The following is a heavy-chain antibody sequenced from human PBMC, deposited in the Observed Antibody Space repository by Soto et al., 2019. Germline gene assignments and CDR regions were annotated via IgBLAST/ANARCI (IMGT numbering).Heavy chain of an antibody. CDR1: GGSFRSDAYY. J-gene: IGHJ4*02. CDR3: ARDRANSPDYFDY. CDR2: VYYSGRT. Sequence: SLTCTVSGGSFRSDAYYWSWIRQPPGKGLEWISCVYYSGRTYYNPSLESRITISMDTFKDQFSLKLSSVNAADTAVYYCARDRANSPDYFDYWGQGALVTVSS. V-gene: IGHV4-30-4*01. D-gene: IGHD7-27*01.